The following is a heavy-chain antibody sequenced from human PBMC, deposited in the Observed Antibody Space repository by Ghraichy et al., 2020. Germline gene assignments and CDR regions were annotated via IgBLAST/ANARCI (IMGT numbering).Heavy chain of an antibody. V-gene: IGHV3-30*04. CDR2: ISYDGSNK. Sequence: GGSLRLSCAASGFTFSSYAMHWVRQAPGKGLEWVAVISYDGSNKYYADSVKGRFTISRDNSKNTLYLQMNSLRAEDTAVYYCARLSSGYYLAYYYGMDVWGQGTTVTVSS. CDR3: ARLSSGYYLAYYYGMDV. J-gene: IGHJ6*02. D-gene: IGHD3-22*01. CDR1: GFTFSSYA.